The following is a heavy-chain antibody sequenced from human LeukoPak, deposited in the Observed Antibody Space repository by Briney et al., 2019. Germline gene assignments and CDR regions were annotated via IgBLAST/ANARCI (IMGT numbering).Heavy chain of an antibody. D-gene: IGHD6-13*01. CDR3: ARTYSSSSGGLYFYYYGLDV. CDR2: ISYDGSNK. J-gene: IGHJ6*02. CDR1: GFTFSSYA. V-gene: IGHV3-30-3*01. Sequence: GGSLRLSCAASGFTFSSYAMHWVRQAPGKGLEWVAVISYDGSNKYYADPVKGRFTISRDTSKNTLYLEMNSLRPEDTAMYYCARTYSSSSGGLYFYYYGLDVWGQGTTVAVSS.